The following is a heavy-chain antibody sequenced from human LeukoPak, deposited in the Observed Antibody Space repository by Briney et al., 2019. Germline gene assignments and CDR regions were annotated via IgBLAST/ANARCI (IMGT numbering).Heavy chain of an antibody. V-gene: IGHV3-15*01. CDR2: IKSKTDGGTT. CDR3: TTASSWYLYYFDY. CDR1: GSTFSNAW. Sequence: GGSLRLSCAASGSTFSNAWMSWVRQAPGKGLEWVGRIKSKTDGGTTDYAAPVKGRFTISRDDSKNTLYLQMNSLKTEDTAVYYCTTASSWYLYYFDYWGQGTLVTVSS. D-gene: IGHD6-13*01. J-gene: IGHJ4*02.